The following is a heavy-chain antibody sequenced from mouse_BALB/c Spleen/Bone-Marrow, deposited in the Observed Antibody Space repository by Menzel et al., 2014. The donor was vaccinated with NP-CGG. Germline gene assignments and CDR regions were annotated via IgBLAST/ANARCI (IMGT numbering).Heavy chain of an antibody. Sequence: VQLQQSGAELVKPGASVKLSCTASGFNIKDTYMHWVKQRPEQGLEWIGRIDPANGNTKNEPKHQGQATITAGTSSNTANLQLSSLTSEDTAVDFCAYGSSFDYFNCWGQGTTLTVSS. J-gene: IGHJ2*01. D-gene: IGHD1-1*01. CDR3: AYGSSFDYFNC. CDR2: IDPANGNT. V-gene: IGHV14-3*02. CDR1: GFNIKDTY.